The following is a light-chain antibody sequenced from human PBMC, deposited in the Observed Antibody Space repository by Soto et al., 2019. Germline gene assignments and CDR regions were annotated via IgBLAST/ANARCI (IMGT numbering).Light chain of an antibody. CDR3: QSYDNSLSDYV. J-gene: IGLJ1*01. CDR1: SSNIGAAND. CDR2: GNH. Sequence: QSALTQPPSVSAAPGQRVTISCTGSSSNIGAANDVHWYQQLPRRAPTLLIYGNHNRPSGVPDGFSGSKAGTSASLAITGLQSEDEADYYCQSYDNSLSDYVFGTGTKVTVL. V-gene: IGLV1-40*01.